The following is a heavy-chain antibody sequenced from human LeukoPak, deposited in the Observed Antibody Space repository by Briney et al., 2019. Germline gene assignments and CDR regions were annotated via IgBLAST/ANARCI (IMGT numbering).Heavy chain of an antibody. Sequence: GASVKVSCKASGYTFTSYGISWVRQAPGQGLEWMGWISAYNGNTNYAQKLQGRVAMTTDTSTSTAYMELSSLRSEDTAVYYCANTAGRRYNYWGQGTLVTVSS. CDR2: ISAYNGNT. J-gene: IGHJ4*02. V-gene: IGHV1-18*01. CDR3: ANTAGRRYNY. CDR1: GYTFTSYG. D-gene: IGHD6-13*01.